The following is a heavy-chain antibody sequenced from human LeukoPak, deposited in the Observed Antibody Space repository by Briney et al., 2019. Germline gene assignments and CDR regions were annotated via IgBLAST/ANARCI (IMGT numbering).Heavy chain of an antibody. V-gene: IGHV1-18*01. CDR1: GYTFTNYG. J-gene: IGHJ6*02. CDR3: ATQQLDYYYYYYGMDV. Sequence: ASVKVSCKASGYTFTNYGITWVRQAPGQGLEWMGWINANNGNTNYAQNLQGRVTMTTDTSTSTAYMELRSLRSDDTAMYYCATQQLDYYYYYYGMDVWGQGTTVTVSS. D-gene: IGHD6-13*01. CDR2: INANNGNT.